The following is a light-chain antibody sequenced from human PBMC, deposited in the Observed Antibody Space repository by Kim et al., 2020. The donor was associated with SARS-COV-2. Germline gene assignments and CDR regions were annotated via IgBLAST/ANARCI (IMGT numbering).Light chain of an antibody. CDR2: GVT. Sequence: EIVLTQSPATLSVYPGESVTLSCRASQSVSTNLAWYHQKPGQSPRLFMYGVTTRAGGIPARFSGSGSGTDFNLTISGLQSEDFAVYYCNQYDDWLRSFGQGTKLEI. J-gene: IGKJ2*03. CDR1: QSVSTN. V-gene: IGKV3-15*01. CDR3: NQYDDWLRS.